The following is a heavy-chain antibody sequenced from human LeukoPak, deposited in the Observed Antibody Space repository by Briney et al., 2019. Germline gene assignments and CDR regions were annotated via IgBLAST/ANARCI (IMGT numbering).Heavy chain of an antibody. CDR3: ARQGIGXXXY. J-gene: IGHJ4*02. CDR1: GYSFTDYL. CDR2: INPSSGGT. V-gene: IGHV1-2*06. Sequence: ASVKGSCKASGYSFTDYLMHWVRQATGQGLEWIGRINPSSGGTNYGQKFQGRVTMTRDTSITTAYMEVSRLTSDDTAVYYCARQGIGXXXYWGQXTLVTVSS.